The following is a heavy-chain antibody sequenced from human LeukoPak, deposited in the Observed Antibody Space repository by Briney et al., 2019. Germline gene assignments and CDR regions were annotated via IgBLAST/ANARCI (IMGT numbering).Heavy chain of an antibody. J-gene: IGHJ4*02. V-gene: IGHV3-30*02. CDR2: IGYDGSNK. CDR1: GFTFSNYA. CDR3: VRGGIIGTYFDY. D-gene: IGHD1-20*01. Sequence: GGSLRLSCAASGFTFSNYAIHWVRQAAGKGLEWVAFIGYDGSNKDYADSVKGRFTISSDNSRTTLYMQMNSLRAEDTAVYYCVRGGIIGTYFDYWGQGTLVTVSS.